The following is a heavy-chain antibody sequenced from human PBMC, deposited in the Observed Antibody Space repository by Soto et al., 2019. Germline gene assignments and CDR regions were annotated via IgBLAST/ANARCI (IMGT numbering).Heavy chain of an antibody. CDR2: ISAYNGNT. CDR1: GYTFTSYG. D-gene: IGHD1-26*01. J-gene: IGHJ6*02. CDR3: ASVSGGPPYYYYYGMDV. V-gene: IGHV1-18*01. Sequence: QVQLVQSGAEVKKPGASVKVSCKASGYTFTSYGISWVRQAPGQGLEWMGWISAYNGNTNYAQKLQGRVTMTTDTATSTAYMELRSLRSDDTAVYYGASVSGGPPYYYYYGMDVWGQGTTVTVSS.